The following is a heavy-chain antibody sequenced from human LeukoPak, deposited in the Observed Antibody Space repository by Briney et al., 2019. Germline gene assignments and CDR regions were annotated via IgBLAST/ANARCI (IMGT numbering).Heavy chain of an antibody. CDR1: GGSISSYY. CDR2: IYYSGST. J-gene: IGHJ6*02. D-gene: IGHD6-13*01. CDR3: ARDRLGIAAAGTSGMDV. Sequence: TSETLSLTCTVSGGSISSYYWSWIRQPPGKGLEWIGYIYYSGSTNYNPSLKSRVTISVDTSKNQFSLKLSSVTAADTAVYYCARDRLGIAAAGTSGMDVWGQGTTVTVSS. V-gene: IGHV4-59*01.